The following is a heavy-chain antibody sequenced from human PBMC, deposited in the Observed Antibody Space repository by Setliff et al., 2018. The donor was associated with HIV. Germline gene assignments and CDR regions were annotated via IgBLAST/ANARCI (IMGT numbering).Heavy chain of an antibody. Sequence: SLTCAVYSGSFSGYRWTWIRQPPGKGLEWIGEINHRGSTTYNPSLRSRVTISVDTSKNQFSLKLNSVTAADTAVYYCARGDYYDSTGYEGLDSWGRGTLVTVS. D-gene: IGHD3-22*01. J-gene: IGHJ4*02. CDR2: INHRGST. CDR3: ARGDYYDSTGYEGLDS. CDR1: SGSFSGYR. V-gene: IGHV4-34*01.